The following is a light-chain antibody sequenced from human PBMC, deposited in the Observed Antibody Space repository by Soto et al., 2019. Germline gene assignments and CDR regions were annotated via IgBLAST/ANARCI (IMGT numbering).Light chain of an antibody. CDR2: XXX. V-gene: IGKV3-11*01. CDR1: QSVGSY. Sequence: EIVLIQSPATLSLSPGERXXXXXXXSQSVGSYLAWYQHKPGQAPXLLISXXXXRATGIPARFSGSGSETDFTLTISSLXPXXSAVYYCQXRSNWPXXTFXGGTKVDIK. J-gene: IGKJ4*01. CDR3: QXRSNWPXXT.